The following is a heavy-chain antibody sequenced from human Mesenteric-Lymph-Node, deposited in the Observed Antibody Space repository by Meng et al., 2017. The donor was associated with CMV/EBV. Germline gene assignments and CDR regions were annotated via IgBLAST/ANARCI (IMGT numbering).Heavy chain of an antibody. CDR3: ARDIVVVPAAIDYGMDV. CDR2: ISSSSYI. J-gene: IGHJ6*02. Sequence: GESLKISCTPSGFTFPYYWMSWVRQAPGKGLEWVSYISSSSYIYYADSVKGRFTISRDNAKNSLYLQMNSLRAEDTAVYYCARDIVVVPAAIDYGMDVWGQGTTVTVSS. V-gene: IGHV3-69-1*01. CDR1: GFTFPYYW. D-gene: IGHD2-2*01.